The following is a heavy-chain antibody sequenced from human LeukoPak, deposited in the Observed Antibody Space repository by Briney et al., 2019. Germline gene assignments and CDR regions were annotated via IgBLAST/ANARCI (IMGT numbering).Heavy chain of an antibody. CDR3: ARERDRNWFDP. CDR1: GGSISSRSYY. CDR2: IYYSGST. D-gene: IGHD1-14*01. J-gene: IGHJ5*02. Sequence: PSETLSLTCTVSGGSISSRSYYWGWIRQPPGKGLVWIGSIYYSGSTYYNPSLKSRVTISVDTSKNQFSLKLSFVTAADTAVYYCARERDRNWFDPWGQGTLVTVSS. V-gene: IGHV4-39*07.